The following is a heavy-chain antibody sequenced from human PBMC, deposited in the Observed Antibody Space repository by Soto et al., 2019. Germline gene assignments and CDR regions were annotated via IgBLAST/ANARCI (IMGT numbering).Heavy chain of an antibody. Sequence: PSETLSLTCAVSGGSISSGGYSWSWIRQPPGKGLEWIGYIYHSGSTYYNPSLKSRVTISVDRSKNQFSLKLSSVTAADTAVYYCARNGERGPSYYFDYWGQGTLVTVSS. CDR2: IYHSGST. J-gene: IGHJ4*02. CDR1: GGSISSGGYS. V-gene: IGHV4-30-2*01. D-gene: IGHD3-10*01. CDR3: ARNGERGPSYYFDY.